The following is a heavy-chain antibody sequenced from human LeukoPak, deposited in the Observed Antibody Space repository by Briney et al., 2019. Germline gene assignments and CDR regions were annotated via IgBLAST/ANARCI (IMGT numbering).Heavy chain of an antibody. CDR2: INHSGST. CDR1: GGSFSGYY. J-gene: IGHJ4*02. CDR3: AREEVVTAIIDY. Sequence: PSETLSLTCAVYGGSFSGYYWSWIRQPPGKGLEWIGEINHSGSTNYNPSLKSRVTISVDTSKNQFSLKLSSVTAADTAVYYCAREEVVTAIIDYWGQGTLVTVSS. V-gene: IGHV4-34*01. D-gene: IGHD2-21*02.